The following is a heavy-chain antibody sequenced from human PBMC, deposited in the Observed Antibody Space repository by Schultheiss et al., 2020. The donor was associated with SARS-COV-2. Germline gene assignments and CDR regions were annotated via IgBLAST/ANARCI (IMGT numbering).Heavy chain of an antibody. CDR3: ARTGTAADPNWFDP. Sequence: GGSLRLSCAASGFTFSSYGMHWVRQAPGKGLEWVGRIKSKTDGGTTDYAAPVKVRFTISRDDSKNTLYLQMNSLKTEDTAVYYCARTGTAADPNWFDPWGQGTLVTVSS. CDR2: IKSKTDGGTT. CDR1: GFTFSSYG. D-gene: IGHD6-13*01. J-gene: IGHJ5*02. V-gene: IGHV3-15*01.